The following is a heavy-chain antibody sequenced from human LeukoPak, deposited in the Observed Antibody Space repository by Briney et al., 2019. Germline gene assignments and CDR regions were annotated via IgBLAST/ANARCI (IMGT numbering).Heavy chain of an antibody. J-gene: IGHJ4*02. D-gene: IGHD3-3*01. V-gene: IGHV3-23*01. CDR3: AKGPDFWSGYYDY. CDR2: ISGSGGST. CDR1: GFTFSSYA. Sequence: GGSLRLSCAASGFTFSSYAMSWVRQAPGKGLEWVSVISGSGGSTYYADSVKGRFTISRDNSKNTLYLQMNSLRAEDTAVYYCAKGPDFWSGYYDYWGQGTLVTVSS.